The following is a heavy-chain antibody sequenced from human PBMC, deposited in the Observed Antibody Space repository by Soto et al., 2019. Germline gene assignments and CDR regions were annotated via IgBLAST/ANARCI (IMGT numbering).Heavy chain of an antibody. CDR3: ASEGYSYGYGYYCYGMDV. V-gene: IGHV1-18*01. J-gene: IGHJ6*02. D-gene: IGHD5-18*01. CDR2: ISAYNGNT. CDR1: GYTFTSYG. Sequence: GASVKVSCKASGYTFTSYGISWVRQAPGQGLEWMGWISAYNGNTNYAQKLQGRVTMTTDTSTSTAYMELRSLRSDDTAVYYCASEGYSYGYGYYCYGMDVWGQGTTDTVSS.